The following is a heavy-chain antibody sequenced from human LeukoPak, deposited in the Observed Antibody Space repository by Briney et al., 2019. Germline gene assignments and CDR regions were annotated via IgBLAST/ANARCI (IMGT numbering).Heavy chain of an antibody. CDR3: AREAGDLDAFDI. Sequence: TTSETLSLTCTVSGGSISSYSWSWIRQPPGKGLEWIGYIYHSGSTYYNPSLKSRVTISVDRSKNQFSLKLSSVTAADTAVYYCAREAGDLDAFDIWGQGTMVTVSS. J-gene: IGHJ3*02. CDR1: GGSISSYS. V-gene: IGHV4-30-2*01. D-gene: IGHD7-27*01. CDR2: IYHSGST.